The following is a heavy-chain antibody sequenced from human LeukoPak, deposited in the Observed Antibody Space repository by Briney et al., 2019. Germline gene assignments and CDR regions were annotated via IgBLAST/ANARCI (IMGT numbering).Heavy chain of an antibody. CDR3: VRHTTSGWYQVVY. Sequence: SSETLSLTCTVSGGSISDYLWSWIRQPPGKGLEWIGFITYSGRTDQNPSLKSRVTISVDASKNQFSLNLTSVTAADTAVYYCVRHTTSGWYQVVYWGQGTLVTVSS. CDR2: ITYSGRT. D-gene: IGHD6-19*01. J-gene: IGHJ4*02. V-gene: IGHV4-59*01. CDR1: GGSISDYL.